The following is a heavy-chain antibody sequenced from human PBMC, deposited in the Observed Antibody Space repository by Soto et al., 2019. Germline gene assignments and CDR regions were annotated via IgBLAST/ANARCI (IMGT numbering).Heavy chain of an antibody. Sequence: EVQLVESGGGLVKPGGSLRLSCAASGFTFSSYSMNWVRQAPGKGLEWVSSISSSSSYIYYADSVKGRFTISRDNAKNSLYLQMNSLRAEDTAVYYCARRRIAVRLIYYYYGMDVWGQGTTVTVSS. J-gene: IGHJ6*02. CDR2: ISSSSSYI. D-gene: IGHD6-6*01. CDR1: GFTFSSYS. V-gene: IGHV3-21*01. CDR3: ARRRIAVRLIYYYYGMDV.